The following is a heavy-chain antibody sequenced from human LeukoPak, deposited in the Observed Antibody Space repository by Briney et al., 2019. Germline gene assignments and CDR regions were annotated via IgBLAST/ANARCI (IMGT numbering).Heavy chain of an antibody. CDR3: ARWQKYQLPYGYFDL. CDR2: IYTSGST. V-gene: IGHV4-61*02. Sequence: PWETLSLTCTVSGGSISSGSYYWSWIRQPAGKGLEWIGRIYTSGSTNYNPSLKSRVTISVDTSKNQFSLKLSSVTAADTAVYYCARWQKYQLPYGYFDLWGRGTLVTVSS. J-gene: IGHJ2*01. D-gene: IGHD2-2*01. CDR1: GGSISSGSYY.